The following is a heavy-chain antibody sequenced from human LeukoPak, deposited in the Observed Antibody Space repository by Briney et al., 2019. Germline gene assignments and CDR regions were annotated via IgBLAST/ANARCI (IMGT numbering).Heavy chain of an antibody. CDR3: ARVVAATPAY. D-gene: IGHD2-15*01. V-gene: IGHV3-11*04. CDR1: GFTFSDYY. Sequence: GGSLRLSCAASGFTFSDYYMSWIRQAPGKGLEWVSYISSTGSTIYYADSVKGRFTISRDNAQNSLYLQMDSLRAEDTAVYYCARVVAATPAYWGQGTLVTVSS. CDR2: ISSTGSTI. J-gene: IGHJ4*02.